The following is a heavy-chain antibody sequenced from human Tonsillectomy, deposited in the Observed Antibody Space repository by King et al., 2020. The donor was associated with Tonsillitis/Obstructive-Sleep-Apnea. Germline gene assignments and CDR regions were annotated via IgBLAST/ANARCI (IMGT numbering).Heavy chain of an antibody. CDR2: ISWNSGSI. J-gene: IGHJ3*02. V-gene: IGHV3-9*01. CDR3: AKASTILGAFDI. D-gene: IGHD3-3*01. CDR1: GFTFDDYA. Sequence: VQLVESGGGLVQPGRSLRLSCAASGFTFDDYAMHWVRHAPGKGLEWVSGISWNSGSIGYADSVRGRFTISRDNAKDSLYLQMDSLRAEDTALYYCAKASTILGAFDIWGQGTMVTVSS.